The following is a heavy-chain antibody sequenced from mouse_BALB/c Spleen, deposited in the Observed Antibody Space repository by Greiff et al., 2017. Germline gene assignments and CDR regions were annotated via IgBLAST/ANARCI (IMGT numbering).Heavy chain of an antibody. J-gene: IGHJ4*01. D-gene: IGHD2-14*01. Sequence: EVQLQESGPGLVKPSQSLSLTCTVTGYSITSDYAWNWIRQFPGNKLEWMGYISYSGSTSYNPSLKSRISITRDTSKNQFFLQLNSVTTEDTATYYCARKGYRYYAMDYWGQGTSVTVSS. CDR2: ISYSGST. CDR3: ARKGYRYYAMDY. V-gene: IGHV3-2*02. CDR1: GYSITSDYA.